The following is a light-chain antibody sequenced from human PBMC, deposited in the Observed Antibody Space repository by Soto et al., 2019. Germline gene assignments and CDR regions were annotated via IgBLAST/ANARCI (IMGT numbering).Light chain of an antibody. Sequence: DIQMTQSPSTLSASVGDRATITCRASQSISSWLAWYQQKPGKAPKLLIYKASSLESGVPSRFSGSGSGTEFTLTISSVQLDDVATYSRQQYNSYPFTFGPGTKVDSK. J-gene: IGKJ3*01. CDR2: KAS. CDR1: QSISSW. CDR3: QQYNSYPFT. V-gene: IGKV1-5*03.